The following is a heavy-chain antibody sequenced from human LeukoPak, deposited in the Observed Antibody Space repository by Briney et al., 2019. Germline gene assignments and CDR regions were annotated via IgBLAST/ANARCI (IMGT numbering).Heavy chain of an antibody. CDR3: AKGPERRGFCSGSACYSDC. J-gene: IGHJ4*02. CDR1: GLTFSGYV. D-gene: IGHD2-8*02. V-gene: IGHV3-23*01. CDR2: ISANVGRT. Sequence: GGPLRLSCAASGLTFSGYVMSWARQAPGKGLEWVAAISANVGRTYYTESVKGHFTISRDNSKNTLYLQMNSLRADDTAVYYCAKGPERRGFCSGSACYSDCWGQGTLVTVSS.